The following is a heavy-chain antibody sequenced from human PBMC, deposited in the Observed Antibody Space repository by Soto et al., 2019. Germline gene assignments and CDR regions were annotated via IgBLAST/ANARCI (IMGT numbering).Heavy chain of an antibody. D-gene: IGHD3-10*01. CDR3: ARRYGRSPNMELRFGMDV. J-gene: IGHJ6*02. CDR1: GYILTGYS. Sequence: QVYLVQSGAEVRRPGASVKVSCTAFGYILTGYSLHWVRQAPGQGLEWMGWVDPNSGATNPAERFHGRVSMPRDTSISAAYLELSSLRSDDTAVYYCARRYGRSPNMELRFGMDVWGQGATISVSS. CDR2: VDPNSGAT. V-gene: IGHV1-2*02.